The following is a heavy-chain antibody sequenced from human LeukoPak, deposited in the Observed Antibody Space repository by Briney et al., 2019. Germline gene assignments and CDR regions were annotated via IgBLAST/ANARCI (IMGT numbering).Heavy chain of an antibody. V-gene: IGHV4-59*01. CDR2: IYYSGST. D-gene: IGHD3-9*01. CDR3: ARGGRDYDILTGYYKYYYYMDV. J-gene: IGHJ6*03. CDR1: GGSISSYY. Sequence: SETLSLTCTVSGGSISSYYWSWIRQPPGKGLEWIGYIYYSGSTHYNPSLKSRVTISVDTSKNQFSLKLSSVTAADTAVYYCARGGRDYDILTGYYKYYYYMDVWGKGTTVTVSS.